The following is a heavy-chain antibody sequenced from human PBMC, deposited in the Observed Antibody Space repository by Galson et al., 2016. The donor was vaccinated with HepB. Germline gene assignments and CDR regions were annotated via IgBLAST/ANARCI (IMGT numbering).Heavy chain of an antibody. CDR2: IWYDGGNK. CDR1: GFTFSSYG. V-gene: IGHV3-33*01. D-gene: IGHD6-19*01. Sequence: SLRLSCAASGFTFSSYGMHWVRQAPGKGLEWVAVIWYDGGNKYYADSVKGRFTISRDNSKNTLYLQMNSLRAEDTAVYYCARDAPVAVTAFDIWGQGTMVTVSS. CDR3: ARDAPVAVTAFDI. J-gene: IGHJ3*02.